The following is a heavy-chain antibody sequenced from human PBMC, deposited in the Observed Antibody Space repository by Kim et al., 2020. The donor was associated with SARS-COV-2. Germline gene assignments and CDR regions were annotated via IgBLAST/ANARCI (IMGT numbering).Heavy chain of an antibody. D-gene: IGHD3-3*01. J-gene: IGHJ4*02. CDR3: AKDQYYDFWSGYQVEELDKRDY. CDR1: GFTFSSYD. Sequence: GGSLRLSCAASGFTFSSYDMHWVRQAPGKGLEWVAVISYDGSNKYYADSVKGRFTISRDNSKNTLYLQMNSLRAEDTAVYYCAKDQYYDFWSGYQVEELDKRDYWGQGTLVTVSS. V-gene: IGHV3-30*18. CDR2: ISYDGSNK.